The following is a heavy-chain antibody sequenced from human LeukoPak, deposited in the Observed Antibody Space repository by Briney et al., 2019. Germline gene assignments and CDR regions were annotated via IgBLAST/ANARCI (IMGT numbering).Heavy chain of an antibody. CDR3: ARLLTGWFDP. J-gene: IGHJ5*02. CDR1: GGSFSGYY. D-gene: IGHD7-27*01. V-gene: IGHV4-34*01. CDR2: INHSGST. Sequence: SETLSLTCAVYGGSFSGYYWSWIRQPPGKGLEWIGEINHSGSTNYNPSLKSRVIISVDTSKNQFSLKLSSVTAADTAVYYCARLLTGWFDPWGQGTLVTVSS.